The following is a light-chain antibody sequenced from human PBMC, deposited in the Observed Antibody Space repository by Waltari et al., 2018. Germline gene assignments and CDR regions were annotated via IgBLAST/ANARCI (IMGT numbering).Light chain of an antibody. J-gene: IGLJ3*02. Sequence: QSALTQPPSASGSPGQSVTIACTGTSSDVGYYNYVSWYQQHPGKAPQPMFYEVTKRPSGVPDRFAGSKSDNTASLTVSGVHVEDEADYYCTSLAAGSTWVFGGGTKLTVL. CDR3: TSLAAGSTWV. CDR2: EVT. CDR1: SSDVGYYNY. V-gene: IGLV2-8*01.